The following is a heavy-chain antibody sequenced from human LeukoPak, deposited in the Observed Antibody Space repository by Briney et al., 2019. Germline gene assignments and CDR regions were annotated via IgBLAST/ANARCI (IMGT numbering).Heavy chain of an antibody. CDR3: AKDVRYCTSTTCYSRSGAATFIDY. CDR1: GFTFSSYA. J-gene: IGHJ4*02. V-gene: IGHV3-23*01. D-gene: IGHD2-2*01. CDR2: FSGAGTST. Sequence: GGSLRLSCAASGFTFSSYAMSWVRQAPGKGLEWVSTFSGAGTSTYYADSVKGRFTISRDNSKNTLYLQMNSLRAEDTAVYYCAKDVRYCTSTTCYSRSGAATFIDYWGQGTLVTVSS.